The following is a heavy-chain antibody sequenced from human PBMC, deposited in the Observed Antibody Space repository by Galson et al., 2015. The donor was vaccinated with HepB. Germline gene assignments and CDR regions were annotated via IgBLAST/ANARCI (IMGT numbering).Heavy chain of an antibody. CDR1: GYSFTSYW. D-gene: IGHD6-13*01. Sequence: QSGAEVKKPGESLKISCKGSGYSFTSYWIGWVRQMPGKGLEWMGIIYPGDSDTRHSPSFQGQVTISADKSISTAYLQWSSLKASDTAMYYCARSVGSSWTYYYYYYGMDVWGQGTTVTVSS. CDR3: ARSVGSSWTYYYYYYGMDV. J-gene: IGHJ6*02. CDR2: IYPGDSDT. V-gene: IGHV5-51*01.